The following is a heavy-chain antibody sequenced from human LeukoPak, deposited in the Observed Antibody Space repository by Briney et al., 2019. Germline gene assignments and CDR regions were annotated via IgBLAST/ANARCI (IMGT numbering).Heavy chain of an antibody. CDR2: IYWDDDK. V-gene: IGHV2-5*02. D-gene: IGHD3-10*01. Sequence: SGPTLVKPTQTLTLTCTFSGISLSTSGVGVGWIRQPPGKALEWLALIYWDDDKRYSPSLKSRLTITKDTSKNQVVLTMTNMDPVDTATYYCAHLKLWFGEVLPLDYWGQGTLVTVSS. CDR1: GISLSTSGVG. J-gene: IGHJ4*02. CDR3: AHLKLWFGEVLPLDY.